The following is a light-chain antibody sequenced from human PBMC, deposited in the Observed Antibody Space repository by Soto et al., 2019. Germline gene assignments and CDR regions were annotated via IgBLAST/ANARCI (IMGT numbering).Light chain of an antibody. CDR1: QRMTNNF. J-gene: IGKJ2*01. CDR3: QQYGRSPFT. Sequence: EIVLTQSPDTLSLSPGERVTLSCRASQRMTNNFLAWFQQKPGLAPRLLIHGASTRAGGVPDRFTGGGSGTDFVLTISRVEPEDFAVDYCQQYGRSPFTFGQGTKLQIK. V-gene: IGKV3-20*01. CDR2: GAS.